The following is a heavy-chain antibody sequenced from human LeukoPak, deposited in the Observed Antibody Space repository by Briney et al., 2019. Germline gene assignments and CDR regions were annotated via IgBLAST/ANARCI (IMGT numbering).Heavy chain of an antibody. CDR2: IHWNGDRI. D-gene: IGHD3-3*01. CDR3: ARSRITIFGVITRGAFDI. J-gene: IGHJ3*02. Sequence: GGSLRLSCAASGFTFDDYGMNWVRQAPGRGLEWVSGIHWNGDRIGYADSVKGRFTISRDNAKNSLYLQMNSLRAEDTAVYYCARSRITIFGVITRGAFDIWGQGTMVTVSS. V-gene: IGHV3-20*04. CDR1: GFTFDDYG.